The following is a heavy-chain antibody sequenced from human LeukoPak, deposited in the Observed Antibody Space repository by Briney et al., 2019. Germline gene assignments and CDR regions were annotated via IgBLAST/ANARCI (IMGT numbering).Heavy chain of an antibody. Sequence: PGGSLRLSCQASGFPFSTFPMSWVRQAPGKGLEWVSTLSGDGSDTYYADSVKGRFTISRDNAKNTVYLQMNSLRAEDTAVYYCVSFYETYWGRGTLVTVSS. J-gene: IGHJ4*02. CDR1: GFPFSTFP. D-gene: IGHD2/OR15-2a*01. V-gene: IGHV3-23*01. CDR2: LSGDGSDT. CDR3: VSFYETY.